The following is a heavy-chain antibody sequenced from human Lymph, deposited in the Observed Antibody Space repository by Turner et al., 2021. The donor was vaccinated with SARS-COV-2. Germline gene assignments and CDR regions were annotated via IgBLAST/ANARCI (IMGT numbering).Heavy chain of an antibody. CDR1: GFTFSSYA. V-gene: IGHV3-23*01. D-gene: IGHD3-22*01. CDR2: ISGSGGDT. Sequence: EVQLLESGGGLVQPGGSLRLSCAASGFTFSSYAMSWVRQAPGKGLEWVSAISGSGGDTYYADSVKGRFTISRDNSMNTLYLQMNSLRAEDTAVYYCAKGVRGAMIVVVIPYFDYWGQGTLVTVSS. J-gene: IGHJ4*02. CDR3: AKGVRGAMIVVVIPYFDY.